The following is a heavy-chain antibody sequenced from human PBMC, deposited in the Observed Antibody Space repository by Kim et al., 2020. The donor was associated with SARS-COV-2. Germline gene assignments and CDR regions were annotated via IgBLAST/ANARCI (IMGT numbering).Heavy chain of an antibody. D-gene: IGHD3-10*01. V-gene: IGHV4-39*01. CDR3: ARQGDYGSGSYYYALTGFDP. Sequence: RVTISVDTSKNQFSLKLSSVTAADTAVYYCARQGDYGSGSYYYALTGFDPWGQGTLVTVSS. J-gene: IGHJ5*02.